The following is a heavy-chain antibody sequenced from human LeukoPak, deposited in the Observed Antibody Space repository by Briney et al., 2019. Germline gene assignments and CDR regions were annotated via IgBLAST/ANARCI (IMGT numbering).Heavy chain of an antibody. CDR2: INPSGGST. V-gene: IGHV1-46*01. J-gene: IGHJ4*02. CDR3: ARGFSMVRGVILGYDY. CDR1: GYTFTSYY. Sequence: SVEVSCKASGYTFTSYYMHWVRQAPGQGLEWMGIINPSGGSTSYAQKFQGRVTMTRDTSTSTVYMERSSLRSEDTAVYYCARGFSMVRGVILGYDYWGQGTLVTVSS. D-gene: IGHD3-10*01.